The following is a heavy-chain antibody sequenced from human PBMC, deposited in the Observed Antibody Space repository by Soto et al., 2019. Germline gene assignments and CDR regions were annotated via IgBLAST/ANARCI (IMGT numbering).Heavy chain of an antibody. V-gene: IGHV4-59*01. CDR2: IYYSGST. J-gene: IGHJ4*02. CDR3: ASYSSGWYIDY. CDR1: GGSISSYY. D-gene: IGHD6-19*01. Sequence: SETLSLTCTVSGGSISSYYWSWIRQPPGKGLEWIGYIYYSGSTNYNPSLKSRVTISVDTSKNQFSLKLSSVTAADTAVYYCASYSSGWYIDYWGQGTLVTVSS.